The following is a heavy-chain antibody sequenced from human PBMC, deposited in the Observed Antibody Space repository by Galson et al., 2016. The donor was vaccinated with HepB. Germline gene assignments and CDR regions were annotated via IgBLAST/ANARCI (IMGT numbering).Heavy chain of an antibody. J-gene: IGHJ3*02. D-gene: IGHD3/OR15-3a*01. V-gene: IGHV3-23*01. CDR3: ATTIWGFWTPGDAFDI. CDR1: RFTFSNYA. CDR2: ISDSGGRT. Sequence: SLRLSCAASRFTFSNYAMTWVRQAPGKGLEWVSSISDSGGRTYYADSVKGRCTISRDNSKNTQYLQMNSLRAEDTAIYCCATTIWGFWTPGDAFDIWGQGAMVTVSS.